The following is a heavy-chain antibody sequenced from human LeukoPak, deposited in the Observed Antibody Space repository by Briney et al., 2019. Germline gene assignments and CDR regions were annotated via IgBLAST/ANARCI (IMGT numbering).Heavy chain of an antibody. V-gene: IGHV4-61*02. D-gene: IGHD3-3*01. CDR3: ARGYDFWSGYRYFYYYYMDV. Sequence: PSETLSLTCTVSGGSISSGSYYWSWIRQPAGKGLEWIGRIYTSGSTNYNPSLKSRVTISVDTSKNQFSLKLSSVTAADTAVYYCARGYDFWSGYRYFYYYYMDVWGKGTTVTVSS. CDR2: IYTSGST. CDR1: GGSISSGSYY. J-gene: IGHJ6*03.